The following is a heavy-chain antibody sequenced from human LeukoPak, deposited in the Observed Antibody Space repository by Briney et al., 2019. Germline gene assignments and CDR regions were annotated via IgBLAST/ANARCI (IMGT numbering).Heavy chain of an antibody. CDR1: GFTFSTYT. D-gene: IGHD6-19*01. J-gene: IGHJ4*02. CDR2: ISSSASDI. CDR3: ARKGAGTPASHFDY. Sequence: GGSLRLSCAASGFTFSTYTMNWVRQAPGKGLEWVSSISSSASDIRYAEAVRGRFTVSRDNSKNSLYLQMNSLRAEDTAVYYCARKGAGTPASHFDYWGQGTLVTVSS. V-gene: IGHV3-21*01.